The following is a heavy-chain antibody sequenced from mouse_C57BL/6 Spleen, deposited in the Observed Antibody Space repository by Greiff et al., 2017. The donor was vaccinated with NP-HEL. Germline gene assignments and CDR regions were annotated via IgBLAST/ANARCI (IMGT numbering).Heavy chain of an antibody. CDR3: EREGLSGSSYDFDY. V-gene: IGHV1-82*01. J-gene: IGHJ2*01. D-gene: IGHD1-1*01. CDR2: IYPGDGDT. CDR1: GYAFSSSW. Sequence: QVQLQQSGPELVKPGASVKISCKASGYAFSSSWMNWVKQRPGKGLEWIGRIYPGDGDTNYNGKFKGKATLTADKSSSTAYMQLSSLTSEDSAVYFCEREGLSGSSYDFDYWGQGTTLTVSS.